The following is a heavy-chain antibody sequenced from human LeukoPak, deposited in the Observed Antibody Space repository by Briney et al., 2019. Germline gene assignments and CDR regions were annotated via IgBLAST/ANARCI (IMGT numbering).Heavy chain of an antibody. D-gene: IGHD6-19*01. CDR3: ARVSRDSSGWYLAFDI. V-gene: IGHV4-61*08. Sequence: PSETLSLTCTVSGGSISSGGYYWSWIRQPPGKGLEWIGYIYYSGSTNYNPSLKSRVTISVDTSKNQFSLKLSSVTAADTAVYYCARVSRDSSGWYLAFDIWGQGTMVTVSS. CDR2: IYYSGST. J-gene: IGHJ3*02. CDR1: GGSISSGGYY.